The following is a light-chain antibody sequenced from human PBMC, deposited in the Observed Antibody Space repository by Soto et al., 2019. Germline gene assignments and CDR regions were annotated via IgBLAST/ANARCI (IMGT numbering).Light chain of an antibody. Sequence: EIVMPQSPATLSVSPGERATLSCRASQSVSSNLAWYQQKPGQAPRLLIYGASTWATGIPARFSGSGSGTEFTLTISSLQSEDFAVYYCQQYNNWPFTFGPGTKVDIK. CDR2: GAS. CDR1: QSVSSN. CDR3: QQYNNWPFT. J-gene: IGKJ3*01. V-gene: IGKV3-15*01.